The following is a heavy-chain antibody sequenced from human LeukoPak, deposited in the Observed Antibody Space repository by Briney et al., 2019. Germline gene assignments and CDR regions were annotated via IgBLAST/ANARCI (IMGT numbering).Heavy chain of an antibody. V-gene: IGHV4-39*01. CDR1: GGSISSSSYY. CDR3: ARSPPYDDTIFGVRNWFDP. J-gene: IGHJ5*02. Sequence: SETLSLTCTVSGGSISSSSYYWGWIRQPPGKGLEWIGSIYYSGSTYYNPSLKSRVTISVDTSKNQFSLKLSSVTAVDTAVYYCARSPPYDDTIFGVRNWFDPWGQGTLVTVSS. D-gene: IGHD3-3*01. CDR2: IYYSGST.